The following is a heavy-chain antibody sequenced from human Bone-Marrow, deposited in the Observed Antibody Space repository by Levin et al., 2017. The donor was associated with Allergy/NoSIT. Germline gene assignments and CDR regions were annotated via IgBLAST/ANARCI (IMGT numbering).Heavy chain of an antibody. CDR2: ISYDGSKK. CDR3: ARGAYWTLYDHWTGGRIKDAFDI. J-gene: IGHJ3*02. Sequence: SCAASGFTLRNYALHWVRQAPGKGLEWMAIISYDGSKKFYADSVKGRFTISRDNSKNTVYLQMNTLTADDTAVYYCARGAYWTLYDHWTGGRIKDAFDIWGQGTMVTVSS. D-gene: IGHD3/OR15-3a*01. CDR1: GFTLRNYA. V-gene: IGHV3-30*14.